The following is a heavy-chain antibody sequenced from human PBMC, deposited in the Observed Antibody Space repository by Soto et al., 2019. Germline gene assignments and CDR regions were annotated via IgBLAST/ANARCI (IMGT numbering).Heavy chain of an antibody. D-gene: IGHD5-12*01. Sequence: GGSLRLSCAASGFTFSSFAMGWVRQAPGKGLEWVSVIYSGGSTYYADSVKGRFTISRDNSKNTLYLQMNSLRAEDTAVYYCAREYSGYDGIYYYYYGMDVWGQGTTVTVSS. CDR2: IYSGGST. CDR1: GFTFSSFA. V-gene: IGHV3-66*01. J-gene: IGHJ6*02. CDR3: AREYSGYDGIYYYYYGMDV.